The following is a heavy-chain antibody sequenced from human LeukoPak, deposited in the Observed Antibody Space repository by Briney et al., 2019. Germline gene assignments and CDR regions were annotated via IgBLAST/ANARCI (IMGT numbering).Heavy chain of an antibody. V-gene: IGHV3-30-3*01. Sequence: PGRSLRLSCAASGFTFSSYAMHWVRQAPGKGLEWVAVISYDGSNKYYADSVKGRFTISRDNSKNTLYLQMNSLRAEDTAVYYCARVSVPYYYYGMDVWGQGTTVTVSS. J-gene: IGHJ6*02. CDR3: ARVSVPYYYYGMDV. CDR2: ISYDGSNK. CDR1: GFTFSSYA.